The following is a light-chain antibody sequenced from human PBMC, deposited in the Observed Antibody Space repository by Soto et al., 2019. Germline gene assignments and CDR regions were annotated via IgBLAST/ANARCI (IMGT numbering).Light chain of an antibody. J-gene: IGLJ1*01. CDR1: SSDVGDYNY. CDR3: SSYTISSTLYV. CDR2: DVS. V-gene: IGLV2-14*01. Sequence: QSALTQPASVSGSPGQSITISCTGTSSDVGDYNYVSWYQQYPGKAPKLMIFDVSNRPSGVSNRFSGSKSGNTASLTISGLQAEDEADYYCSSYTISSTLYVFGTGTKVTVL.